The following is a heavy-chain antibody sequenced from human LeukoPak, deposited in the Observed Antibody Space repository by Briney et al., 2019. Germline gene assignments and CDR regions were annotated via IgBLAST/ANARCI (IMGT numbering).Heavy chain of an antibody. CDR3: ARPTYSSGWYRIDY. V-gene: IGHV4-34*01. J-gene: IGHJ4*02. CDR1: GGSFSGYY. D-gene: IGHD6-19*01. Sequence: SETLSLTCAVYGGSFSGYYWSWTRQPPGKGLEWIGEINHSGSTNYNPSLKSRVTISVDTSKNQFSLKLSSVTAADTAVYYCARPTYSSGWYRIDYWGQGTLVTVSS. CDR2: INHSGST.